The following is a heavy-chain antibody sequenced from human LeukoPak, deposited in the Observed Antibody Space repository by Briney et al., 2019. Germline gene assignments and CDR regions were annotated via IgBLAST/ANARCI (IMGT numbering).Heavy chain of an antibody. J-gene: IGHJ4*02. Sequence: PGGSQRLSCAASGFTLSSYWMSWVRQAPGKGLEWVANINRDGSEKYYVDSVKGRFTISRDNAKNSLYLQMNSLRAEDTAVYYCARDSKLRADSGYDLADYWGQGTLVTVSS. V-gene: IGHV3-7*01. CDR1: GFTLSSYW. CDR3: ARDSKLRADSGYDLADY. CDR2: INRDGSEK. D-gene: IGHD5-12*01.